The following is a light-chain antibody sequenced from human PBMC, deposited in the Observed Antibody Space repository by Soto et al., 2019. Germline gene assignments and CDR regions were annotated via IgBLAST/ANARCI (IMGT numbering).Light chain of an antibody. CDR1: QSVRSN. J-gene: IGKJ1*01. Sequence: IVMTQSVATLSVSPGQRATLSCRASQSVRSNLAWYQHKPGQAPRLLIHGASTRATGIPARFSGSGSGTEFTLTISSLQSEDFAVYYCQQYNDWPQTFGQGTKVDIK. V-gene: IGKV3-15*01. CDR2: GAS. CDR3: QQYNDWPQT.